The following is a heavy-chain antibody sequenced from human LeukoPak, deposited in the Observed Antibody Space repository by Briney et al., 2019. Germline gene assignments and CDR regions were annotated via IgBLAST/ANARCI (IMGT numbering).Heavy chain of an antibody. V-gene: IGHV3-23*01. CDR3: AKFQCLRLHSAFDI. CDR2: ISGSGGST. CDR1: GFTFSSYA. J-gene: IGHJ3*02. Sequence: SGGSLRLSCAASGFTFSSYAMSWVRQAPGKGLEWVSAISGSGGSTYYADSVKGRFTISRDNSKNTLYLQMNSLRAEDTAVYDCAKFQCLRLHSAFDIWGQGTMVTVSS. D-gene: IGHD5/OR15-5a*01.